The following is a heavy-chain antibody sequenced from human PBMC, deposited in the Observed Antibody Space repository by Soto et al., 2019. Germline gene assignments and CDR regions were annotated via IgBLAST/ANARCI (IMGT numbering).Heavy chain of an antibody. D-gene: IGHD1-7*01. CDR3: ARAAGPGTRARNRWFDP. CDR1: GGSISSGDYY. V-gene: IGHV4-30-4*01. CDR2: IYYSGST. J-gene: IGHJ5*02. Sequence: SETLSLTCTVSGGSISSGDYYWSWIRQPPGKGLEWIGYIYYSGSTYYNPSLKSRVTISVDTSKNQFSLKLSSVTAADTAVYYCARAAGPGTRARNRWFDPWGQGTLVTVSS.